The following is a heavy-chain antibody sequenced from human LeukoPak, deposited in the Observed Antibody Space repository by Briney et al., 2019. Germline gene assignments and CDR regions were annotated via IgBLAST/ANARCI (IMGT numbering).Heavy chain of an antibody. D-gene: IGHD1-26*01. CDR3: ARDPLVGATAGGAFDI. CDR1: GYTFTSYG. Sequence: ASVKVSCKASGYTFTSYGISWVRQAPGQGLEWMGWISAYNGNTNYAQKLQGRVTMTTDTSTSTAYMELRSLRSEDTAVYYCARDPLVGATAGGAFDIWGQGTMVTVSS. V-gene: IGHV1-18*01. J-gene: IGHJ3*02. CDR2: ISAYNGNT.